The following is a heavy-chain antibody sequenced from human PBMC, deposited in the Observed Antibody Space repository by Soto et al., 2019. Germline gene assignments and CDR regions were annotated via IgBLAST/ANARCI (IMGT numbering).Heavy chain of an antibody. D-gene: IGHD1-26*01. CDR3: ARDKYXXXGNDY. V-gene: IGHV3-7*05. Sequence: GGSLRLSCGTSGFTFRNYWMSWVRQAPGKGLEWVANIKQDGSEKYYVDSVKGRFTISRDNAKNSVYLQMNSLRVEDTAVYYCARDKYXXXGNDYWGQGXLVTVSS. CDR1: GFTFRNYW. J-gene: IGHJ4*02. CDR2: IKQDGSEK.